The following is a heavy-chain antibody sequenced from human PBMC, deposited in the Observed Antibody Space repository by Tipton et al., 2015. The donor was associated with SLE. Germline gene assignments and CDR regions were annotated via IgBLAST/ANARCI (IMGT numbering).Heavy chain of an antibody. Sequence: TLSLTCALYGGSFSGYFWTWIRQPPGKGLEWIGEGDDEGYPNYNPSLGSRVSISIDRTENQFSLKLSSVTAADTAVYYCARHFPRHYDSRTYSEAFDIWGQGTMVTVS. D-gene: IGHD3-22*01. J-gene: IGHJ3*02. CDR1: GGSFSGYF. CDR3: ARHFPRHYDSRTYSEAFDI. V-gene: IGHV4-34*01. CDR2: GDDEGYP.